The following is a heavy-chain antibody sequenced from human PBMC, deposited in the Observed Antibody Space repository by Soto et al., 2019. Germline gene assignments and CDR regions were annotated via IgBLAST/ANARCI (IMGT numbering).Heavy chain of an antibody. CDR1: GFTFSNYA. V-gene: IGHV3-23*01. Sequence: EVQLLESGGGLVQPGGSLRLSCAASGFTFSNYAMSWVRQAPGKGLEWVSTISAGGGSTYYADSVKGRFTISRDNSKNTLYLQMNSLRAEDTDVYYCAKGGKSSGFEYWGQGTLVTVSS. CDR3: AKGGKSSGFEY. D-gene: IGHD3-22*01. CDR2: ISAGGGST. J-gene: IGHJ4*02.